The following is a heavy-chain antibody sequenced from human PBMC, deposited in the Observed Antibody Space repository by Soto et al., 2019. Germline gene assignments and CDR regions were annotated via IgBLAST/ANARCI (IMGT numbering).Heavy chain of an antibody. V-gene: IGHV3-21*01. CDR2: ISSNSAYI. Sequence: GGSLRLSYAASGFTFRRFTMNWVRQAPGKGLEWVSTISSNSAYIYYTDALRGRFTISRDNAKNSLHLQMNSLRAEDTAVYYCTRYVSRDSGDRGCFDPWARGTPVSVSS. J-gene: IGHJ5*02. D-gene: IGHD6-25*01. CDR3: TRYVSRDSGDRGCFDP. CDR1: GFTFRRFT.